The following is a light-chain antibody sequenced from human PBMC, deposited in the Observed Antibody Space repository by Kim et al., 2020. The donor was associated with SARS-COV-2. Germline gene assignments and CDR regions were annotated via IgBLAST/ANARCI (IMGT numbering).Light chain of an antibody. CDR2: GAS. V-gene: IGKV3-15*01. CDR3: QQYDNWPPWT. J-gene: IGKJ2*02. Sequence: VSPGESATLSCRASQTVTTTLAWYQQNPGQPPRLLIYGASTRATGIPPRFSGSGSGTEFTLTISSLQSADFAVYYCQQYDNWPPWTFGQGTKLEI. CDR1: QTVTTT.